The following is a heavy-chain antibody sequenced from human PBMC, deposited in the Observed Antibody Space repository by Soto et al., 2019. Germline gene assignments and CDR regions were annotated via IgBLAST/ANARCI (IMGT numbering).Heavy chain of an antibody. CDR2: ISYTGANT. V-gene: IGHV3-30*18. D-gene: IGHD3-22*01. CDR1: GFTFGRYA. CDR3: AKHMDDSGYFYVEGADH. Sequence: GGSLRLSCVASGFTFGRYAMHWVRQSPGRGLEWVAVISYTGANTYYVGSVRGRFTISRDNSKNTLYLQMNSLRAEDTAMYYCAKHMDDSGYFYVEGADHWGQGTLVTVSS. J-gene: IGHJ4*02.